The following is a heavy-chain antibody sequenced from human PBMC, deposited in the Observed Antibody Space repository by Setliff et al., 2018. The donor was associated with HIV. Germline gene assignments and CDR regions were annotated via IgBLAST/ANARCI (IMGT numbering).Heavy chain of an antibody. CDR3: ALTGHRLLRGYMDV. Sequence: SETLSLTCTVSGGSIRSGSYYWSWVRQPAGKGLEWIGRLYVSGDTNYNPSLKSRVTMSLDTSKKHFSLKLKSVTAADTAVYYCALTGHRLLRGYMDVWGKGTTVTVSS. D-gene: IGHD2-15*01. V-gene: IGHV4-61*02. CDR2: LYVSGDT. J-gene: IGHJ6*03. CDR1: GGSIRSGSYY.